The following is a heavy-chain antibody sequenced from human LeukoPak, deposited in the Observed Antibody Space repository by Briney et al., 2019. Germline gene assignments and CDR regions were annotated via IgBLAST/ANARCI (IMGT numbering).Heavy chain of an antibody. J-gene: IGHJ6*03. D-gene: IGHD1-1*01. V-gene: IGHV1-46*01. CDR3: ARGGLELERRYYYYYMDV. CDR2: INPSGGST. Sequence: ASVKVSCKASGYTFTSYYMHWVRQAPGQGLEWMGIINPSGGSTSYAQKFQGRVTMTRDTSISTAYMELSRLRSDDTAVYYCARGGLELERRYYYYYMDVWGKGTTVTVSS. CDR1: GYTFTSYY.